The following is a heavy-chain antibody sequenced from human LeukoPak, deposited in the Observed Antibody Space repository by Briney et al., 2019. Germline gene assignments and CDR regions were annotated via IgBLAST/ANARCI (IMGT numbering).Heavy chain of an antibody. CDR1: GFTFSSYA. CDR3: AKDTRNYDFWSGSRAFDI. V-gene: IGHV3-23*01. Sequence: PGGSLRLSCAASGFTFSSYAMSWVRQAPGKGLEWVSAISGSGGSTYYADSVKGRFTISRDNSKNTLYLQMNSLRAEDTAVYYCAKDTRNYDFWSGSRAFDIWGQGTMVTVSS. CDR2: ISGSGGST. D-gene: IGHD3-3*01. J-gene: IGHJ3*02.